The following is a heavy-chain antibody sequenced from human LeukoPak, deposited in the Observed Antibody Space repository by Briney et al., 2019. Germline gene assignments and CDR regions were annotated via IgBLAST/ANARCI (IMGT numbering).Heavy chain of an antibody. D-gene: IGHD1-26*01. CDR3: ARHPQDPSMGATTLSLDY. Sequence: PSETLSLTCTVSGGSISSSGYSWGWIRQPPGKGLEWIGSIYYSGSTYYNPSLRSRLTISVDTSKNQFSLKLSSVTAADTAVYYCARHPQDPSMGATTLSLDYWGQGTLVTVSS. V-gene: IGHV4-39*01. J-gene: IGHJ4*02. CDR1: GGSISSSGYS. CDR2: IYYSGST.